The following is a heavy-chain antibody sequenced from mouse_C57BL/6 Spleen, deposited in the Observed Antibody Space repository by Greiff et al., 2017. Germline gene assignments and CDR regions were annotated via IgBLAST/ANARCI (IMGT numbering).Heavy chain of an antibody. CDR1: GFTFSNYW. V-gene: IGHV6-3*01. Sequence: EVQGVESGGGLVQPGGSMKLSCVASGFTFSNYWMNWVRQSPEKGLEWVAQIRLKSDNYATHYAESVKGRFTISRDDSKSSVYLQMNNLRAEDTGIYYCTGGFLSRYFDVWGTGTTVTVSS. J-gene: IGHJ1*03. CDR2: IRLKSDNYAT. CDR3: TGGFLSRYFDV. D-gene: IGHD1-1*01.